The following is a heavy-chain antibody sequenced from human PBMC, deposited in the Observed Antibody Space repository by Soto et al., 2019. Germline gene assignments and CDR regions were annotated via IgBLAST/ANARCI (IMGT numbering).Heavy chain of an antibody. J-gene: IGHJ4*02. CDR3: ARDLTTYGSPHFDY. V-gene: IGHV3-21*06. Sequence: GGSLRLSCAASGFMFSSYRMNWVRQAPGKGLEWVSSINSGDTCRYYADSVQGRFTISRNNARNSLYLEMNSLGVEDTAVYYCARDLTTYGSPHFDYWGQGTLVTVSS. CDR2: INSGDTCR. D-gene: IGHD3-10*01. CDR1: GFMFSSYR.